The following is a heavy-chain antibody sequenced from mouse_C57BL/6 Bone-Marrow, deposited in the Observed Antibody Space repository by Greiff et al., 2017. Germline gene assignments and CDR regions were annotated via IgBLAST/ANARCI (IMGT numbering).Heavy chain of an antibody. CDR1: GFSLTSYG. CDR2: IWSGGST. D-gene: IGHD2-3*01. J-gene: IGHJ1*03. V-gene: IGHV2-2*01. Sequence: VKLMESGPGLVQPSQSLSITCTVSGFSLTSYGVHWVRQSPGKGLEWLGVIWSGGSTDYNAAFISRLSISKDNSKSQVFFKMNSLQADDTAIYYCARNLYDGYYVPGVWGTGTTVTVSS. CDR3: ARNLYDGYYVPGV.